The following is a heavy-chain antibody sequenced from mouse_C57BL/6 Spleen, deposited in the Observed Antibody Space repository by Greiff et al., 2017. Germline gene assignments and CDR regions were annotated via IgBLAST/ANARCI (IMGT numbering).Heavy chain of an antibody. CDR2: FHPNSGST. J-gene: IGHJ2*01. CDR3: ARDYGSSPYYFDY. Sequence: VKLQQPGAELVKPGASVKLSCKASGYTFTSYWMHWVKQRPGQGLEWIGMFHPNSGSTNYNEKFKSKATLTVDKSSSTAYMQLSSLTSEDSAVYYCARDYGSSPYYFDYWGQGTTLTVSS. V-gene: IGHV1-64*01. CDR1: GYTFTSYW. D-gene: IGHD1-1*01.